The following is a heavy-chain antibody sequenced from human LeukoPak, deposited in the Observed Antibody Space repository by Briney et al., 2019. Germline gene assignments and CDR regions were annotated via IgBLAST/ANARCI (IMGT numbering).Heavy chain of an antibody. CDR2: ISTYNGHT. Sequence: ASVKVSCTASGYTFTSYGISWVRQAPGQGLEWMGWISTYNGHTNYARKVQGRVTMTTDTSTSTAYMELRSLRSDDTAVYYCARDLCSGGSCLYYYYGMDVWGQGTTVTVSS. V-gene: IGHV1-18*01. CDR1: GYTFTSYG. J-gene: IGHJ6*02. CDR3: ARDLCSGGSCLYYYYGMDV. D-gene: IGHD2-15*01.